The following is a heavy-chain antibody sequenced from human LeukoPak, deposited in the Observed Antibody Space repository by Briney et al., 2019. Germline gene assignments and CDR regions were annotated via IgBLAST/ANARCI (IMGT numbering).Heavy chain of an antibody. CDR3: ARDRVTYSSPRYSYYYYYMDV. V-gene: IGHV6-1*01. D-gene: IGHD6-13*01. CDR1: GDSVSSNSAA. CDR2: TYYRSKWYN. J-gene: IGHJ6*03. Sequence: SQTLSLTCAISGDSVSSNSAAWNWIRQSPSRGLEWLGRTYYRSKWYNDYAVSVKSRITINPDTSKNQFSLQLNSVTPEDTAVYYCARDRVTYSSPRYSYYYYYMDVWGKGTTVTVSS.